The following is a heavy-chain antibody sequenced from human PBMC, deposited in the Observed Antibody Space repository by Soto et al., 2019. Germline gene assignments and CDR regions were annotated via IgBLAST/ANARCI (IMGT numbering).Heavy chain of an antibody. V-gene: IGHV4-59*01. Sequence: TSETLSLTCTVSGGSISSYYWSWIRQPPGKGLEWIGYIYYSGSTNYNPSLKSRVTISVDTSKNQFSLKLSSVTAADTAVYYCGRDNGREQYYDSSGYWYYFDYWGQGTLVTVSS. J-gene: IGHJ4*02. CDR3: GRDNGREQYYDSSGYWYYFDY. CDR2: IYYSGST. D-gene: IGHD3-22*01. CDR1: GGSISSYY.